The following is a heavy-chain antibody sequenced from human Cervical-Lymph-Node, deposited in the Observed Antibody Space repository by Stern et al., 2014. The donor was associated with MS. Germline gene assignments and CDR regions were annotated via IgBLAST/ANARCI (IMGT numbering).Heavy chain of an antibody. CDR3: ARVSYSSSSGLYYGMDV. V-gene: IGHV1-8*01. CDR2: MNPNSGNT. J-gene: IGHJ6*02. Sequence: QVQLVQSGAEVKKPGASVKVSCKASGYTFTSYDINWVRQATGQGLEWMGWMNPNSGNTGYAQMVQGRFTMTRNASISTAYMELSSLRSEDTAVYYCARVSYSSSSGLYYGMDVWGQGTTVTVSS. CDR1: GYTFTSYD. D-gene: IGHD6-6*01.